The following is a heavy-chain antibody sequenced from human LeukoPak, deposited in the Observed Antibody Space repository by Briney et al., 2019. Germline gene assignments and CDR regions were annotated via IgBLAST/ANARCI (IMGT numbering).Heavy chain of an antibody. CDR3: ARDSSGSFDY. Sequence: SETLSLTCTVSGGSISSSSYYWGWIRQPPGKGLEWIGSIYYSGSTYYNPSLKSRVTISVDTSKNQFSLKLSSVTAADTAVYYCARDSSGSFDYWGQGTLVTVSS. CDR1: GGSISSSSYY. J-gene: IGHJ4*02. V-gene: IGHV4-39*07. D-gene: IGHD6-19*01. CDR2: IYYSGST.